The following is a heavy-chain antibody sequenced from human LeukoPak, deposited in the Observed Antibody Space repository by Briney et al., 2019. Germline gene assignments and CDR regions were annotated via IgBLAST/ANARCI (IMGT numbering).Heavy chain of an antibody. CDR2: ISSSGSSI. J-gene: IGHJ3*02. CDR1: GFTFSSYE. CDR3: AREVPVPAAIKGDAFDI. V-gene: IGHV3-48*03. D-gene: IGHD2-2*02. Sequence: GGSLRLSCAASGFTFSSYEMNWVRQAPGKGLEWVSYISSSGSSIYYADSVKGRFTISRDNAKNSLYLQMNSLRAEDTAVYYCAREVPVPAAIKGDAFDIWGQGTMVTVSS.